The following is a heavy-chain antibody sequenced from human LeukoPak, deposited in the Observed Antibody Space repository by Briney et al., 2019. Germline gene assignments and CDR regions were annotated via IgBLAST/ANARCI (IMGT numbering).Heavy chain of an antibody. CDR2: ISGSGGST. CDR3: ARDKRLRGYSGYVGAH. V-gene: IGHV3-23*01. CDR1: GFTFSSYA. Sequence: PGGSLRLSCAASGFTFSSYAMSWVRQAPGKGLEWVSAISGSGGSTYYADSVKGRFTISRDNSKNTLYLQMNSLRAEDTAVYYCARDKRLRGYSGYVGAHWGQGTLVTVSS. J-gene: IGHJ4*02. D-gene: IGHD5-12*01.